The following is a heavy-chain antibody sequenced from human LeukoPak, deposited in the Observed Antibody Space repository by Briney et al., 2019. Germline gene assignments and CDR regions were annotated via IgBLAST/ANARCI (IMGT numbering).Heavy chain of an antibody. J-gene: IGHJ4*02. CDR2: INHSGST. CDR1: GYSISSGYY. D-gene: IGHD6-19*01. CDR3: ARHRQWLVRILDY. V-gene: IGHV4-38-2*02. Sequence: SETLSLTCTVSGYSISSGYYWGWIRQPPGKGLEWIGEINHSGSTNYNPSLKSRVTISVDTSKNQFSLKLSSVTAADTAVYYCARHRQWLVRILDYWGQGTLVTVSS.